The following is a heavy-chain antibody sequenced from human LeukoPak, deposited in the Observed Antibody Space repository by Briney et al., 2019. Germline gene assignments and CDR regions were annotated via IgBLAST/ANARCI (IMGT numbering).Heavy chain of an antibody. Sequence: MASETLSLTCAVYGGSFSGYYWSWIRQPPGKGLEWIGEINHSGSTNYNPSLKSRVTISVDTSKNQFSLKLSSVTAADTAVYYYARRIAARRYYFDYWGQGTLVTVSS. V-gene: IGHV4-34*01. CDR1: GGSFSGYY. D-gene: IGHD6-6*01. CDR2: INHSGST. J-gene: IGHJ4*02. CDR3: ARRIAARRYYFDY.